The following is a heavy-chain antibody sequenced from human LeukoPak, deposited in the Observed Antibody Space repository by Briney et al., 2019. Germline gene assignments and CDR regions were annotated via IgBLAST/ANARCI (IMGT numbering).Heavy chain of an antibody. D-gene: IGHD5-18*01. Sequence: GGSLRLSCVASGITFSNYAVSWVRQAPEKGLDWVSVISGSAHKIRYADSVKGRFTISRDNSENVVYLQMNNLRVEDTAVYYCAGRPTGYSSGYIHWGQGTLVTVSS. CDR2: ISGSAHKI. V-gene: IGHV3-23*01. CDR3: AGRPTGYSSGYIH. J-gene: IGHJ4*02. CDR1: GITFSNYA.